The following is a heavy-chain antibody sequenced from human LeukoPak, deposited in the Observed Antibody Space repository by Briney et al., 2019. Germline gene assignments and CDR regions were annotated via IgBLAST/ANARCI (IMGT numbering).Heavy chain of an antibody. J-gene: IGHJ4*02. Sequence: GGSLRLSCAASGFTFSDYYMSWIRQAPGKGLEWVSSISRSSTYMYYADSVKGRFTISRDNAKNSLYLQMNSLRAEDTAMYYCARDGGYYYDVYYFDYWGQGTLVTVSS. CDR1: GFTFSDYY. CDR3: ARDGGYYYDVYYFDY. CDR2: ISRSSTYM. D-gene: IGHD3-22*01. V-gene: IGHV3-11*06.